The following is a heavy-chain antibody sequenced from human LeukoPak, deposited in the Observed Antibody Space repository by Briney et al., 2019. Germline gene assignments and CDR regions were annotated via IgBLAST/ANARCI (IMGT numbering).Heavy chain of an antibody. V-gene: IGHV3-21*01. Sequence: GGSLRLSCATSGFTFSDYSMTWVRQAPGEGLEWVSSITSTSSHINYADSVRGRFTISRDNAKNALFLQMTSLTDEDTALYYCARARLGYYDEYFDPWGQGTQVTVSS. CDR3: ARARLGYYDEYFDP. CDR1: GFTFSDYS. D-gene: IGHD3-16*01. CDR2: ITSTSSHI. J-gene: IGHJ5*02.